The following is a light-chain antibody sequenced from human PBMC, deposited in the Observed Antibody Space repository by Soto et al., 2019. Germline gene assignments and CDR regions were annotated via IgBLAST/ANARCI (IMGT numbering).Light chain of an antibody. J-gene: IGKJ1*01. Sequence: EIVLTQSPGTLSLSPGEIATLSFSASQSVTNNQFAWFRQKPGQAPRLLIWGVSNRATGIPDRFSGSGSGTEFTLTISSLQPDDFATYYCQHYNSYSEAFGQGTKVDIK. CDR2: GVS. CDR3: QHYNSYSEA. V-gene: IGKV3-20*01. CDR1: QSVTNNQ.